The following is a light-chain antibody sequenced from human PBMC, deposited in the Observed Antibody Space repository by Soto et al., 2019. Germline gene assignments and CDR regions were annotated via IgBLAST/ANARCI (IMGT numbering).Light chain of an antibody. CDR2: GAS. V-gene: IGKV3-20*01. CDR3: QQYGSSRTWT. J-gene: IGKJ1*01. Sequence: EIVLTQSPGTLSLSPGERATLSCRASQSVSSSYLAWYQQKPGQAPRLLIYGASSRATGIPDRFSGSGSGTDFTLTISRLEPEDFPVYYCQQYGSSRTWTFGQGTKVEIK. CDR1: QSVSSSY.